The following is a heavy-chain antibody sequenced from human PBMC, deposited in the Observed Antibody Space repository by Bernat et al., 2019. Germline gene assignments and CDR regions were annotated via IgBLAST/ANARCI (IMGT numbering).Heavy chain of an antibody. Sequence: QVQLVESGGGVVQPGRSLRLSCAASGFTFSSYGMHWVRQAPGKGLEWVAVIWYDGSNKYYADSVKGRFTISRDNSKNTLYLQMNSLRAEDTAVYYCARDSYLPNYYYYYMDVWGKGTTVTVSS. CDR3: ARDSYLPNYYYYYMDV. J-gene: IGHJ6*03. CDR1: GFTFSSYG. V-gene: IGHV3-33*01. D-gene: IGHD2-2*02. CDR2: IWYDGSNK.